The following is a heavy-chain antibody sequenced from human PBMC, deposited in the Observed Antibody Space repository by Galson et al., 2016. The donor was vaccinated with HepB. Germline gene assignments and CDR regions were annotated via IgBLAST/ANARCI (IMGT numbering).Heavy chain of an antibody. J-gene: IGHJ6*02. CDR2: IWYDGSNK. Sequence: SLRLSCAASGFTFSDFGMHWVRRAPGKGLEWVALIWYDGSNKHYADSVKGRFTISRDNSKNTLYLQMNSLTAEDTAVYYCARFGGSLGMDVWGQGTTVTVSS. CDR1: GFTFSDFG. D-gene: IGHD2-15*01. CDR3: ARFGGSLGMDV. V-gene: IGHV3-33*01.